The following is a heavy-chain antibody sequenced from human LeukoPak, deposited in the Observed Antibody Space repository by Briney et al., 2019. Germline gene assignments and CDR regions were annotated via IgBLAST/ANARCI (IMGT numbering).Heavy chain of an antibody. Sequence: SETLSLTCTVSGYSISSGYYWGWIRQPPGKGLEWIGSIYHSGSTYYNPSLKSRVTISVDTSKNQFSLKLSSVTAADTAVYYCAREFDYYDSSGYYPCSYFDLWGRGTLVTVSS. CDR3: AREFDYYDSSGYYPCSYFDL. V-gene: IGHV4-38-2*02. J-gene: IGHJ2*01. CDR2: IYHSGST. D-gene: IGHD3-22*01. CDR1: GYSISSGYY.